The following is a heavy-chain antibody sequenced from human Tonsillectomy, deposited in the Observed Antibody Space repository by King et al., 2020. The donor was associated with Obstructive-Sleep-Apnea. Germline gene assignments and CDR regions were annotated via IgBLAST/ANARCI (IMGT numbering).Heavy chain of an antibody. Sequence: VQLQESGPGLVKPSETLSLTCTVSGGSISSYYWSWIRQPPGKGLEWIGYIYYSGSTNYNPSLKCRVTISVDTSKNQFSLKLSSVTAADTAVYYCARGHPIYDILTGYPEGFDYWGQGTLVTVSS. CDR1: GGSISSYY. V-gene: IGHV4-59*01. J-gene: IGHJ4*02. CDR3: ARGHPIYDILTGYPEGFDY. CDR2: IYYSGST. D-gene: IGHD3-9*01.